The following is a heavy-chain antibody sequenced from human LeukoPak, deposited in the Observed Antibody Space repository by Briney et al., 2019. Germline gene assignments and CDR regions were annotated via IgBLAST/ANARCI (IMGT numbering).Heavy chain of an antibody. D-gene: IGHD3-16*01. CDR1: GGSFSDDY. V-gene: IGHV4-34*01. CDR3: ARTLWGFDY. J-gene: IGHJ4*02. Sequence: PSETLSLTCAVYGGSFSDDYWSWIRQPPGKGLEWIGEISHSGTTNYNPSLKSRVTISVDTSKNQVSLKLSSVTAADTAVYYCARTLWGFDYWGQGTLVTVSS. CDR2: ISHSGTT.